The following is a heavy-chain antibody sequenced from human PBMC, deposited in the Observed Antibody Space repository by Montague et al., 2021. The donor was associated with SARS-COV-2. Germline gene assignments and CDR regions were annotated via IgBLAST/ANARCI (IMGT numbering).Heavy chain of an antibody. CDR1: GGSISSYY. Sequence: SETLSLTCTVSGGSISSYYWSWIRQPPGKGLEWIGYIYDSVSTNYKSSLKSRVTISVDTSKNQFSLKLNSVTAADTAVYYCARHRRSRYGNFDYWGQGTLVTVSS. D-gene: IGHD1-1*01. CDR3: ARHRRSRYGNFDY. V-gene: IGHV4-59*08. CDR2: IYDSVST. J-gene: IGHJ4*02.